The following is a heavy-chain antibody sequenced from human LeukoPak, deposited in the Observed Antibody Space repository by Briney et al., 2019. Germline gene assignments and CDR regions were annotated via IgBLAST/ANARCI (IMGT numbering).Heavy chain of an antibody. V-gene: IGHV3-23*01. CDR1: GFTVNTYA. D-gene: IGHD1-1*01. Sequence: GGSLRLSCAASGFTVNTYAMSGVPQAPGGGLGCVLAISDSGTRKYYADSVRGRFTISRDTSKNTLYLQMNSLRAEDTAIYYCAKDLSGTTSFDDWGQGTLVTVSS. CDR2: ISDSGTRK. CDR3: AKDLSGTTSFDD. J-gene: IGHJ4*02.